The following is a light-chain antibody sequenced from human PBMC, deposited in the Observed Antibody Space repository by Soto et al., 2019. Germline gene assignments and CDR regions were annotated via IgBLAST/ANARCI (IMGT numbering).Light chain of an antibody. CDR2: GNS. CDR3: QSYDSSLSGVV. V-gene: IGLV1-40*01. Sequence: QSVLTQPPSVSGAPGQRVTISCTGSSSNIGAGYDVHWYQQLPGTAPKLLIYGNSNRPSGVPDRFSGSKSGTSASLAITGLQAEDEADCYCQSYDSSLSGVVFGGGTKVTVL. CDR1: SSNIGAGYD. J-gene: IGLJ2*01.